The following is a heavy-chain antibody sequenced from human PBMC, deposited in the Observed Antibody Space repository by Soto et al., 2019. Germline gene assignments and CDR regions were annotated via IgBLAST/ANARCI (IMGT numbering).Heavy chain of an antibody. J-gene: IGHJ6*02. V-gene: IGHV1-69*01. CDR3: ARATVDTAMATYYYYGMDV. CDR1: GGTFSSYA. D-gene: IGHD5-18*01. Sequence: QVQLVQSGAEVKKPESSVKVSCKASGGTFSSYAISWVRQAPGQGLEWMGGIIPIFGTANYAQKFQGRVTITADESTSTAYMELSSLRSEDTAVYYCARATVDTAMATYYYYGMDVWGQGTTVTVSS. CDR2: IIPIFGTA.